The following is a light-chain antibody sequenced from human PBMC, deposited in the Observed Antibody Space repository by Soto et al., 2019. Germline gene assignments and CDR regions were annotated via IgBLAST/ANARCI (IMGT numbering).Light chain of an antibody. CDR3: QQVNAS. CDR2: SAY. Sequence: DIQMTQSPSSLSASVEDRVTITCRASQGISSYLAWFQQKAGKAPNLLIFSAYTLQTGVPSRFSGSGSGTDFTLTISSLQPEEVAAYYCQQVNASFGPGTKVEIK. V-gene: IGKV1-9*01. J-gene: IGKJ3*01. CDR1: QGISSY.